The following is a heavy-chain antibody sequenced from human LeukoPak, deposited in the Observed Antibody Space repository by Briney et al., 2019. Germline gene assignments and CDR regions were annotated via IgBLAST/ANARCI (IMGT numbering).Heavy chain of an antibody. J-gene: IGHJ1*01. CDR2: IKDDGKIT. CDR1: EFTFNNYW. D-gene: IGHD3-3*01. V-gene: IGHV3-74*01. CDR3: LLIILGGSSQH. Sequence: GGSLRLSCAASEFTFNNYWMHWVRQAPGKGLVWVSRIKDDGKITTYADSVKGRFTTSRDNAKNTFYLQMNSLRVEDTAVYYCLLIILGGSSQHWGQGTLVTVSS.